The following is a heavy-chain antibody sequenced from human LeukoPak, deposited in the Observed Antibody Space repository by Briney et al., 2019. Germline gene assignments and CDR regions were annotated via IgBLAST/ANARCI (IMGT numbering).Heavy chain of an antibody. Sequence: ASVKVSCKASGFTFTSPAVQWVRQARGQRLEWIGWIVVGSGNTNYAQKFQERVTITRDMSTSTAYMELSSLRSEDTAVYYCAAVAVSYYYGMDVWGKGTTVTVSS. CDR3: AAVAVSYYYGMDV. V-gene: IGHV1-58*01. CDR1: GFTFTSPA. J-gene: IGHJ6*04. CDR2: IVVGSGNT.